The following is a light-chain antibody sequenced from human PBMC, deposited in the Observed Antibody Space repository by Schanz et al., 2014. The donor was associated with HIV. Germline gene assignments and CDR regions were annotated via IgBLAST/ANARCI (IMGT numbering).Light chain of an antibody. Sequence: QSVLTQPPSASGTPGQRVTISCSGTTSNIGTNTVNWYQQLPGTAPKLLIYNTDQRPSGVPDRFSGSKSGTAASLAISGLQSEDEADYYCSSYAGRNSFVVFGGGTKLTVL. CDR3: SSYAGRNSFVV. CDR2: NTD. V-gene: IGLV1-44*01. CDR1: TSNIGTNT. J-gene: IGLJ2*01.